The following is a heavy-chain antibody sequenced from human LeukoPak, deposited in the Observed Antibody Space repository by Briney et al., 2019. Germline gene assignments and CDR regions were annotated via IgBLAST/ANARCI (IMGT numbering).Heavy chain of an antibody. V-gene: IGHV3-23*01. CDR3: AKDYYDILTGYYNGYDY. CDR2: ISGSGGST. D-gene: IGHD3-9*01. CDR1: GFTFSSYA. J-gene: IGHJ4*02. Sequence: PGGSLRLSCAASGFTFSSYAMSWVRQAPGKGLEWVSAISGSGGSTYYADSVKGRFTISRDNSKNTLYLQMNSLGAEDTAVYYCAKDYYDILTGYYNGYDYWGQGTLVTVSS.